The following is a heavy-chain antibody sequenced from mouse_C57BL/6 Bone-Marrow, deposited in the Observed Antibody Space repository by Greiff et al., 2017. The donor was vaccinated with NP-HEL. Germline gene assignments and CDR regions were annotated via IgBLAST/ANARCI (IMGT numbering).Heavy chain of an antibody. CDR1: GYPFTSYW. Sequence: VKLQQPGAELVKPGASVKLSCKASGYPFTSYWMHWVKPRPGQGLEWIGMIHPNSGSTNYNEKFKSKATLTVDKSSSTAYMQLSSLTSEDSAVYYCARFITTVFDYWGQGTTLTVSS. V-gene: IGHV1-64*01. J-gene: IGHJ2*01. CDR2: IHPNSGST. CDR3: ARFITTVFDY. D-gene: IGHD1-2*01.